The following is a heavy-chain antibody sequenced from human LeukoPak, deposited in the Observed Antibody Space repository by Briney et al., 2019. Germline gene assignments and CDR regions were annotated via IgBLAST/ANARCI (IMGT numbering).Heavy chain of an antibody. V-gene: IGHV1-69*13. CDR3: ARGWGSVTTSTYHFDY. Sequence: SVKVSCKASGDTFSSYAISWVRQAPGQGLEWMGGIIPIFGTANYAQKFQDRVTITADESTSTAYMDPISLRSEDTAIYYCARGWGSVTTSTYHFDYWGQGTLVTVSS. J-gene: IGHJ4*02. D-gene: IGHD4-17*01. CDR2: IIPIFGTA. CDR1: GDTFSSYA.